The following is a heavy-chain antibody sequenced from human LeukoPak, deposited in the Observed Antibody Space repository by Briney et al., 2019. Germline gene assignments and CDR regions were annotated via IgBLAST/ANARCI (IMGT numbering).Heavy chain of an antibody. CDR2: IIPILGIA. V-gene: IGHV1-69*04. J-gene: IGHJ4*02. CDR3: AREMATTIASDY. D-gene: IGHD5-12*01. CDR1: GRTFSSYA. Sequence: SVKLSCKASGRTFSSYAIRWVRQAPGHGLEWMGTIIPILGIANYAQKFQGRVTITADKSTSTAYMELSSLRSEDTAVYYCAREMATTIASDYWGQGTLVTVSS.